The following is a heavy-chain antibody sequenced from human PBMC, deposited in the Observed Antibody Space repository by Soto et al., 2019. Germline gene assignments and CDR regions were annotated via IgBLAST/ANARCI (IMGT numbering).Heavy chain of an antibody. CDR3: ARAPAYSGSYYAFRGSNAFDI. CDR2: ISSSSSYI. J-gene: IGHJ3*02. V-gene: IGHV3-21*01. D-gene: IGHD1-26*01. CDR1: GFTFSSYS. Sequence: GGSLRLSCAASGFTFSSYSMNWVRQAPGKGLEWVSSISSSSSYIYYADSVKGRFTISRDNAKNSLYLQMNSLRAEDTAVYYCARAPAYSGSYYAFRGSNAFDIWGQGTMVTVSS.